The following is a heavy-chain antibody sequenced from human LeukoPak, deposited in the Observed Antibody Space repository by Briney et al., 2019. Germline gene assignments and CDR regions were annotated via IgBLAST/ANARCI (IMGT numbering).Heavy chain of an antibody. D-gene: IGHD3-22*01. CDR3: ARSSYSSGYYYVSD. J-gene: IGHJ4*02. CDR1: GGSISSGGYY. V-gene: IGHV4-31*03. CDR2: IYYSGST. Sequence: SQTLSLTCTVSGGSISSGGYYWSWIRQHPGKGLEWIGYIYYSGSTYYNPSLKSRVTISVDTSKNQFSLKLSSVTAADTAVYYCARSSYSSGYYYVSDWSQGTLVTVSS.